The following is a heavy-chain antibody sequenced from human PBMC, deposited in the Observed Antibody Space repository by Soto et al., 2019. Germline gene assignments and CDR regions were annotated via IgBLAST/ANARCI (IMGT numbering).Heavy chain of an antibody. J-gene: IGHJ6*02. D-gene: IGHD6-6*01. CDR3: AREAYSSSRGYYGMDV. CDR2: IYYSGST. Sequence: PSETLSLTCTVSGGSVSSGSYYWSWIRQPPGKGLEWIGYIYYSGSTNYNPSLKSRVTISVDTSKNQFSLKLSSVTAADTAVYYCAREAYSSSRGYYGMDVWGQGTTVTVSS. CDR1: GGSVSSGSYY. V-gene: IGHV4-61*01.